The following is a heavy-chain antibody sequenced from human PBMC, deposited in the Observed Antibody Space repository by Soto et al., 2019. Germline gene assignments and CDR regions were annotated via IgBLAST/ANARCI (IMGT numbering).Heavy chain of an antibody. CDR2: ISYTGST. D-gene: IGHD3-10*01. V-gene: IGHV4-59*01. CDR3: ARDVGSGSYYSWFDP. Sequence: SETLSLTCSVSGDTIRSDYWNWIRQPSGKRLEWIGYISYTGSTYYNPSLKSRVTISVDTSKNQFSLKLSSVTAADTAVYYCARDVGSGSYYSWFDPWGQGTLVTVSS. CDR1: GDTIRSDY. J-gene: IGHJ5*02.